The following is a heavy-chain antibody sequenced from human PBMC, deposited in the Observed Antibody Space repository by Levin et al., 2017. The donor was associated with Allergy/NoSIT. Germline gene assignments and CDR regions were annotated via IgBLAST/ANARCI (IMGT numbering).Heavy chain of an antibody. Sequence: GGSLRLSCAASGFTFSSYAMSWVRQAPGKGLQWVSTISGSGDRTYYADSVKGRITISRDNSKNMLHLQMNSLRAEDTAVYYCAKGSDWDYGGFDYWGQEILVTVSS. CDR3: AKGSDWDYGGFDY. J-gene: IGHJ4*02. D-gene: IGHD4-23*01. V-gene: IGHV3-23*01. CDR2: ISGSGDRT. CDR1: GFTFSSYA.